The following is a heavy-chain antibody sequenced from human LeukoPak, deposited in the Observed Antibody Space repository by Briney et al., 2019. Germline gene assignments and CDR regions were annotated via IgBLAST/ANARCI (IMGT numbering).Heavy chain of an antibody. D-gene: IGHD3-22*01. CDR2: IYTSGST. Sequence: SETLSLTCTVSGGSISSGSYYWSWIRQPAGKGLEWIGRIYTSGSTNYNPSLKSRVTMSVDTSKNQFSLKLSSVTAADTAVYYCARENYYDSSGYYWRGAWFDPWGQGTLVTVSS. V-gene: IGHV4-61*02. CDR3: ARENYYDSSGYYWRGAWFDP. CDR1: GGSISSGSYY. J-gene: IGHJ5*02.